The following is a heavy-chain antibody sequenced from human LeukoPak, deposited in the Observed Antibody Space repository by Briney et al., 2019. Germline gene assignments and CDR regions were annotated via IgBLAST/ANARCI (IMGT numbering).Heavy chain of an antibody. CDR3: ASLSDAFDI. J-gene: IGHJ3*02. CDR2: VYYSGST. Sequence: SETLSLTCTVSGGSLSSDYWSWIRQPPTRGLEWIGYVYYSGSTNYNPSLKSRVTISVDTSKNQFSLKLSSVTAADTAVYYCASLSDAFDIWGQGTMVTVSS. CDR1: GGSLSSDY. V-gene: IGHV4-59*12.